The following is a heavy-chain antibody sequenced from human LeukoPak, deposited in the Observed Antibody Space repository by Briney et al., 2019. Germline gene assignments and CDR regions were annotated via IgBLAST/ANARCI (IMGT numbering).Heavy chain of an antibody. J-gene: IGHJ3*01. D-gene: IGHD6-13*01. CDR3: ARISSSNWYNERGAFDV. CDR1: GGSISSGVYS. V-gene: IGHV4-30-4*07. Sequence: SETLSLTCAVSGGSISSGVYSWSWVRQPPGKGLEWIGYIYYGGNTYYNPSLKSRLTISLDTSNNQFSLKLSSVTAADTAVYYCARISSSNWYNERGAFDVWGQGTMVTVSS. CDR2: IYYGGNT.